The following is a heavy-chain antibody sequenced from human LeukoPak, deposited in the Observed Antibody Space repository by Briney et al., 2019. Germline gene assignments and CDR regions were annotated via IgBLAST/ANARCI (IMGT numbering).Heavy chain of an antibody. J-gene: IGHJ4*02. D-gene: IGHD4-23*01. CDR2: IYTSGST. CDR1: GGSISSGSYY. CDR3: ARMTTVVTVDY. Sequence: SQTLSLTCTVSGGSISSGSYYWSWIRQPAGKGLEWIGRIYTSGSTNYNPSLKSRVTISVDTSRNQFSLNLSSVTAADTAVYYCARMTTVVTVDYWGQGTLVTVSS. V-gene: IGHV4-61*02.